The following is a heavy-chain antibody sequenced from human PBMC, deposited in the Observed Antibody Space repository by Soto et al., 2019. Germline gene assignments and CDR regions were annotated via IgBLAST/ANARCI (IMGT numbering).Heavy chain of an antibody. V-gene: IGHV3-30-3*01. D-gene: IGHD6-19*01. J-gene: IGHJ4*02. CDR1: GFTFSSYA. CDR2: ISYDGSNK. CDR3: ARDLYSSGWQALLDY. Sequence: GGSLRLSCAASGFTFSSYAMHWVRQAPGKGLEWVAVISYDGSNKYYADSVKGRFTISRDNSKNTLYLQMNSLRAEDTAVYYCARDLYSSGWQALLDYWGQGTLVTVSS.